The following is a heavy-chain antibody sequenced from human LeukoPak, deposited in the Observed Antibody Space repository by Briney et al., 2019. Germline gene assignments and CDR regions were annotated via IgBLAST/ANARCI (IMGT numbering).Heavy chain of an antibody. D-gene: IGHD7-27*01. V-gene: IGHV4-59*08. Sequence: PSETLSLTCTVSGGSISSYYWSLIRQPPGKGLEWIGYIYYSGSTNYNPSLKSRVTISVDTSKNQFSLKLSSVTAADTAVYYCARGPYAWGYIDYWGQGTLVTVSS. CDR3: ARGPYAWGYIDY. CDR2: IYYSGST. J-gene: IGHJ4*02. CDR1: GGSISSYY.